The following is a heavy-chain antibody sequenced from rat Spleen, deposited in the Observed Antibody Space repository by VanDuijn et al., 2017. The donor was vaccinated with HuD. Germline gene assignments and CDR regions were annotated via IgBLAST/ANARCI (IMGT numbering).Heavy chain of an antibody. V-gene: IGHV5-36*01. J-gene: IGHJ1*01. CDR1: GFTFDDYG. CDR2: ISWGGSST. Sequence: EVKLVESGGGLVQPGRSLKLSCAASGFTFDDYGMAWVRQAPKNGLEWVASISWGGSSTYYPDNVKGRFTISRDNAKNALYLQMNNLRSEDTAIYYCTRASTAFDYWGPGTMVTVSS. CDR3: TRASTAFDY. D-gene: IGHD1-1*01.